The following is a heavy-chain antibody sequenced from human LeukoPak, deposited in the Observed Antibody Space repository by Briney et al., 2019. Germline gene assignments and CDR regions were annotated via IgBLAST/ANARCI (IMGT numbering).Heavy chain of an antibody. CDR3: ARRADY. J-gene: IGHJ4*02. V-gene: IGHV3-48*01. Sequence: GGSLRLSCAASGFTFSSYSMNWVRQAPGKGLEWVSYISSSSSTIYYADSVKGRFTISGDNAKNSLYLQMNSLRAEDTAVYYCARRADYWGQGTLVTVSS. CDR1: GFTFSSYS. CDR2: ISSSSSTI.